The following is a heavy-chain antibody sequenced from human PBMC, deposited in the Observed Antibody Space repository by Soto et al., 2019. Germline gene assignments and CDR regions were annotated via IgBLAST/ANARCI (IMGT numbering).Heavy chain of an antibody. V-gene: IGHV1-46*01. Sequence: SCKASAYTFTSYYMHWVRQAPGQGLEWMGIINPSGDTTKYAQRFQGRVTITADESTSTVYMELSSLRSEDTAVYYCARDQQAYYVDSTASRHVDFDSWGQGTMVTVSS. CDR3: ARDQQAYYVDSTASRHVDFDS. J-gene: IGHJ3*01. CDR1: AYTFTSYY. D-gene: IGHD3-16*01. CDR2: INPSGDTT.